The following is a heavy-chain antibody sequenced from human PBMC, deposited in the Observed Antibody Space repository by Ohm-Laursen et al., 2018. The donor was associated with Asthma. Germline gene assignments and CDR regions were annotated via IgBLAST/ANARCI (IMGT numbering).Heavy chain of an antibody. Sequence: ASVNASCNAAGYIFSATGYYIHWVRQAPGQGLEWLGPINPNNDDTKYAQKFQGRFTMTRDTSIDTAYMELSSVTSADTALYYCARGYYSVYADYWGQGTLVTVSS. CDR1: GYIFSATGYY. CDR3: ARGYYSVYADY. D-gene: IGHD5/OR15-5a*01. CDR2: INPNNDDT. J-gene: IGHJ4*02. V-gene: IGHV1-2*06.